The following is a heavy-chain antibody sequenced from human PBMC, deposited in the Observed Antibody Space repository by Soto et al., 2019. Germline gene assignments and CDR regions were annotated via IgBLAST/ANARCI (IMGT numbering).Heavy chain of an antibody. CDR3: ARRDWDSYYAIDF. J-gene: IGHJ6*02. V-gene: IGHV3-30*09. D-gene: IGHD3-22*01. CDR2: ISYDGSDK. CDR1: GFTYTDFA. Sequence: VQLVESGGGEVQPGRSLRLSCAASGFTYTDFALHWVRQAPGKGLEWVAIISYDGSDKYYADSVKGRFAISRDNPKNTLYLEMNSLRPEDTAVYFCARRDWDSYYAIDFWGQGTTVTVFS.